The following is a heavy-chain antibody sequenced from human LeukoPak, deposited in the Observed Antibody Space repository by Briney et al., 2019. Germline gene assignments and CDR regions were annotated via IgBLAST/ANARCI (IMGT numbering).Heavy chain of an antibody. CDR1: GGTFSSYA. J-gene: IGHJ6*02. D-gene: IGHD3-22*01. Sequence: SVKVSCKASGGTFSSYAISWVRQAPGQGLEWMGRIIPIFGIANYAQKFQGRVTITADKSTSTAYMELSSLRSEDTAVYYCARGGDSSGYDSSYYYGMDVWGQGTTVTVSS. CDR2: IIPIFGIA. CDR3: ARGGDSSGYDSSYYYGMDV. V-gene: IGHV1-69*04.